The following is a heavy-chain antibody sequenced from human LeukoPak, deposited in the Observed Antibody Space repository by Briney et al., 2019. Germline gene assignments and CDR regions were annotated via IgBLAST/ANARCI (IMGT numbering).Heavy chain of an antibody. V-gene: IGHV3-48*02. CDR3: ARGSEGYSSGRYGRYFDY. CDR1: GFTFSNYN. Sequence: PGGSLRLSCAASGFTFSNYNMNWVRQAPGKGLEWVSYISSTSSTIYYADSVKGRFTISRDNAKNSLFLQMHSLRDEDTAVYYCARGSEGYSSGRYGRYFDYWGQGTLVTVSS. J-gene: IGHJ4*02. CDR2: ISSTSSTI. D-gene: IGHD6-19*01.